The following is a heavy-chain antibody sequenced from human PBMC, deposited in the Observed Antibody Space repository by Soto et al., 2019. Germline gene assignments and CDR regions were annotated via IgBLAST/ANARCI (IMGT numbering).Heavy chain of an antibody. CDR3: AKDGGYCGGDCYTYFDY. CDR1: GFIFSSYG. CDR2: ISYDGSNK. J-gene: IGHJ4*02. V-gene: IGHV3-30*18. Sequence: PGGSLRLSCAASGFIFSSYGMHWVRQAPGKGLEWVAVISYDGSNKYYADSVKGRFTISRDNSKNTLYLQMNSLRAEDTAVYYCAKDGGYCGGDCYTYFDYWGQGALVTVSS. D-gene: IGHD2-21*02.